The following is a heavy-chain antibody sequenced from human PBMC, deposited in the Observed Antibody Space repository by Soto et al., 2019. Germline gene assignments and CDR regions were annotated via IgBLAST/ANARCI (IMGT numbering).Heavy chain of an antibody. CDR2: IGPKSGDT. CDR3: GRGRSGELVVFY. D-gene: IGHD2-15*01. J-gene: IGHJ4*02. Sequence: QVQLVQSGAEVKKSGASVKVSCKASGYRFTGHYIHWVRQAPGQGPEWKGEIGPKSGDTKYAQKFQGRVTMTRDTSITTVDMELSNLSPDDTAVYYCGRGRSGELVVFYWGQGTLVTVYS. V-gene: IGHV1-2*02. CDR1: GYRFTGHY.